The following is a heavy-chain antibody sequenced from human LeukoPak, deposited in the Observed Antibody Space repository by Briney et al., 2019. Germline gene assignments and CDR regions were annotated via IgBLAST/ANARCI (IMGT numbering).Heavy chain of an antibody. J-gene: IGHJ4*02. V-gene: IGHV1-2*02. Sequence: ASVKVSCKASGGTFSSYAISWVRQAPGQGPEWMGWINPNSGGTNYAQKFQGRVTMTRDTSISTAYMELSRLRSDDTAVYYCARDGVSWYGTDFDYWGQGTLVTVSS. CDR2: INPNSGGT. D-gene: IGHD6-13*01. CDR3: ARDGVSWYGTDFDY. CDR1: GGTFSSYA.